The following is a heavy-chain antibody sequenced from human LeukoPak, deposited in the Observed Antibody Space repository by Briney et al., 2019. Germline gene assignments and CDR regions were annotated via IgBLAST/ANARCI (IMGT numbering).Heavy chain of an antibody. CDR1: GLSFSDLW. J-gene: IGHJ4*02. Sequence: GGSLRLSCTASGLSFSDLWLTWVRQPPGRGLEWVANIKKDGTEKNYVDSVRGRFTISRDNAQNSLYLQMNNLRAEDTAIYYCEACGSVWGQGTLVIVSS. D-gene: IGHD2-21*01. CDR3: EACGSV. V-gene: IGHV3-7*03. CDR2: IKKDGTEK.